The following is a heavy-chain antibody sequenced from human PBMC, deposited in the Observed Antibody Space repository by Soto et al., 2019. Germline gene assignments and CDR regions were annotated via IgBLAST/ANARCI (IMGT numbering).Heavy chain of an antibody. CDR1: GFTFSSYA. D-gene: IGHD6-19*01. CDR2: ISEDGSNE. CDR3: ARGSSSGGYFFHS. V-gene: IGHV3-30-3*01. Sequence: QVHLVESGGGVVQPGRSLRLSCVTSGFTFSSYAMHWVRQAPGKGLEWVTVISEDGSNEYYADSVKGRFTIYRDNSKDTLYLQMSSLRAEDTAVYYCARGSSSGGYFFHSWGRGTLVTVSS. J-gene: IGHJ4*02.